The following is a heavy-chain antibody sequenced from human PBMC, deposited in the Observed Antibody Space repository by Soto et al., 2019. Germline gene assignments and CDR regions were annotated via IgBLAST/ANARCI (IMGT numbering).Heavy chain of an antibody. D-gene: IGHD5-18*01. CDR1: GGTFSSYA. CDR2: IIPIFGTA. Sequence: QVQLVQSGAEVKKPGSSVKVSCKASGGTFSSYAISWVRQAPGQGLEWMGGIIPIFGTANYAQKFQGRVTXTXDXXTSTAYMELSSLRSEDTAVYYCATSYTANFGVFDYWGQGTLVTVSS. J-gene: IGHJ4*02. V-gene: IGHV1-69*05. CDR3: ATSYTANFGVFDY.